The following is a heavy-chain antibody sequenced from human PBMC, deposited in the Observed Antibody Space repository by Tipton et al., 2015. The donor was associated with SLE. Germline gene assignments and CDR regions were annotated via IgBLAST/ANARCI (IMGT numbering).Heavy chain of an antibody. J-gene: IGHJ5*02. CDR2: INHIGGT. CDR1: GGSLSDYY. D-gene: IGHD3/OR15-3a*01. V-gene: IGHV4-34*01. CDR3: ARTRFTAILGLRWFGH. Sequence: TLSLTCDVFGGSLSDYYWTWIRQSPGKGLEWIGEINHIGGTTYSPPLESRLTISVDTSEKQISLRLHSVTAADTAVYYCARTRFTAILGLRWFGHWGQGTLGTFSS.